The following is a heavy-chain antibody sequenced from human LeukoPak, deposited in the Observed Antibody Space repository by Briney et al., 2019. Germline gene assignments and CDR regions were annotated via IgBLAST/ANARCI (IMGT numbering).Heavy chain of an antibody. D-gene: IGHD3-3*01. CDR1: GYTFTGYY. Sequence: GASVQVSCKASGYTFTGYYMHWVRQAPGQGLEWMGWINPNSGGTNYAQKFQGRVTMTRDTSISTAYMELSRLRSDDTAVYYCAVFYDFWSGHMIDYWGQGTLVTVSS. CDR2: INPNSGGT. J-gene: IGHJ4*02. CDR3: AVFYDFWSGHMIDY. V-gene: IGHV1-2*02.